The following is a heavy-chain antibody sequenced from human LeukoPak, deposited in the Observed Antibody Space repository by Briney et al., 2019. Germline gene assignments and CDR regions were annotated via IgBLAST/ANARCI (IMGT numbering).Heavy chain of an antibody. J-gene: IGHJ4*02. V-gene: IGHV3-7*01. CDR3: ARDWYHAIDY. D-gene: IGHD2-2*01. CDR2: VKGDESEK. Sequence: GGSLRLSCAVPGFTFSDYSMNWVRQAPGKGLEWVANVKGDESEKYYVDSVKGRFTISRDNAKNTLYLQMNSLRAEDTAVYYCARDWYHAIDYWGQGTLVTVSS. CDR1: GFTFSDYS.